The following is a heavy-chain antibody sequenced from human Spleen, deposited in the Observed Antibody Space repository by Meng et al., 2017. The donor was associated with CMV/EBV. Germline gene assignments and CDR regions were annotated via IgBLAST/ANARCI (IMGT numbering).Heavy chain of an antibody. CDR3: AREPTTVTTWYYYYYGMDV. D-gene: IGHD4-17*01. J-gene: IGHJ6*02. V-gene: IGHV3-30*02. CDR2: IRYDGSNK. Sequence: GGSLRLSCAASGFTFSSYGMHWVRQAPGKGLEWVAFIRYDGSNKYYADSVKGRFTISRDNSKNTLYLQMNSLRAEDTAVYYCAREPTTVTTWYYYYYGMDVWGQGTTVTVSS. CDR1: GFTFSSYG.